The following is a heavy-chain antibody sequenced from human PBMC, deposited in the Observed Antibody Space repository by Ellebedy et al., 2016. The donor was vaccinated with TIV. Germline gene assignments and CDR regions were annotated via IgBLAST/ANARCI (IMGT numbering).Heavy chain of an antibody. Sequence: PGGSLRLSCVASGSTFRSYGMSWVRKAPGKGLEWVSSISTTDGTHYADSVKGRFTISRDTPKNTLYLQMNSLSAEDTAVYYCARELPLYCSGGSCYSYYFDYWGQGTLVTVSS. CDR1: GSTFRSYG. V-gene: IGHV3-23*01. CDR3: ARELPLYCSGGSCYSYYFDY. D-gene: IGHD2-15*01. CDR2: ISTTDGT. J-gene: IGHJ4*02.